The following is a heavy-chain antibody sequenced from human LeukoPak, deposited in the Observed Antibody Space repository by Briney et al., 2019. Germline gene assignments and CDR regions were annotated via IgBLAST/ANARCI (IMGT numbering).Heavy chain of an antibody. CDR2: INPNSGGT. CDR3: ARDKVNSEYYYDSSGYYLHGY. Sequence: ASVKVSCKASGYTFTGYYMHWVRQAPGQGLEWMGWINPNSGGTNYAQKFQGRVTMTRDTSISTAYMELSRLRSDDTAVYYCARDKVNSEYYYDSSGYYLHGYWGQGTLVTVSS. J-gene: IGHJ4*02. CDR1: GYTFTGYY. D-gene: IGHD3-22*01. V-gene: IGHV1-2*02.